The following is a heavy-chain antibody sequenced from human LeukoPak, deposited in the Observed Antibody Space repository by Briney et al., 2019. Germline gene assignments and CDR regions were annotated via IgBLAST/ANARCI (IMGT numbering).Heavy chain of an antibody. J-gene: IGHJ3*02. Sequence: PSETLSLTCAVYGGSFSGYYWSWIRQPPGKGLEWIGEINHSGSTNYNPSLKSRVTISVDTSKNQFSLKLSSVTAADTAVYYCARRRITMIVVVLGVAFDIWGQGTMVTVSS. CDR3: ARRRITMIVVVLGVAFDI. CDR1: GGSFSGYY. D-gene: IGHD3-22*01. CDR2: INHSGST. V-gene: IGHV4-34*01.